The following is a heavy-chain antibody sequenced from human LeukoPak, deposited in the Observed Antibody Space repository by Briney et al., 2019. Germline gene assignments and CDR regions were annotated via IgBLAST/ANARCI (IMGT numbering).Heavy chain of an antibody. CDR1: GYSFHDFG. CDR2: ISTEIGNT. J-gene: IGHJ4*02. CDR3: ARDRYGYCGGGSCFLFDY. Sequence: PGASVKVSCKASGYSFHDFGISWVRQAPGQRLEWMGWISTEIGNTNYAQRLQGRVTMTRDTSTSTVYMELTSLTSDDTAVYYCARDRYGYCGGGSCFLFDYWGQGTLVTVSS. V-gene: IGHV1-18*04. D-gene: IGHD2-15*01.